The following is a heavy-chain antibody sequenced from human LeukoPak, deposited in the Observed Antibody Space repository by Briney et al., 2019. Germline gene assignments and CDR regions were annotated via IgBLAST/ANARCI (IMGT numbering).Heavy chain of an antibody. CDR1: DDSITIYY. CDR3: ARDPTTVTGFYWYFDL. D-gene: IGHD4-17*01. Sequence: SETLSLTCTVSDDSITIYYWSWIRQPPGKGLEWIGYIDHTGITNYNPSLNSRVTISRVTAKNHFSLKLSSVTAADTAVYYCARDPTTVTGFYWYFDLWGRGTLVTVSS. V-gene: IGHV4-59*12. J-gene: IGHJ2*01. CDR2: IDHTGIT.